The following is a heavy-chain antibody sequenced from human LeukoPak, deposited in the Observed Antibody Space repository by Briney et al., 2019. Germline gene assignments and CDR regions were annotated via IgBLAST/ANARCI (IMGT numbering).Heavy chain of an antibody. V-gene: IGHV4-4*07. J-gene: IGHJ6*03. CDR3: ARDIYYYGSGEYYMDV. CDR2: IYTGGST. CDR1: GGSISSYY. D-gene: IGHD3-10*01. Sequence: PSETLSLTCTVSGGSISSYYWSWIRQPAGKGLEWIGRIYTGGSTNYNPSLKSRVTMSVDTSKNQFSLKLSSVTAADTAVYYRARDIYYYGSGEYYMDVWGKGTTVTISS.